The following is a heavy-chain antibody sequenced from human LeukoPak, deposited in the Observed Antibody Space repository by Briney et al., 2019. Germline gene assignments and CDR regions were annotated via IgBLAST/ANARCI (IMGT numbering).Heavy chain of an antibody. J-gene: IGHJ5*02. D-gene: IGHD3-22*01. Sequence: SETLSLNCTVSGYSISSGYYWGWVRQPPGRGLEWIGSIYHSGSTYYSPSLRSRVTTSVDTSKNQFSLSLSSVTAADTAVYYGARSSYDNRGRFDPWGQGTLVTVSS. CDR3: ARSSYDNRGRFDP. CDR1: GYSISSGYY. CDR2: IYHSGST. V-gene: IGHV4-38-2*02.